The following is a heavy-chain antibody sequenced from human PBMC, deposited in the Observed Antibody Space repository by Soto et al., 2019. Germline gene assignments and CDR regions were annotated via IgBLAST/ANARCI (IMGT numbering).Heavy chain of an antibody. V-gene: IGHV1-8*01. D-gene: IGHD3-10*01. Sequence: QVQLVQSGAEVKKPGASVKVSCKASGYTFTSYDINWVRQATGQGLEWMGWMNPNSGNTGYAQKFQGRVTMTRNTSISTAYMELSSLRSEDTAVYYGAGGEDYYGSGSSGTVYYYYGMDVWGQGTTVTVSS. CDR3: AGGEDYYGSGSSGTVYYYYGMDV. CDR2: MNPNSGNT. CDR1: GYTFTSYD. J-gene: IGHJ6*02.